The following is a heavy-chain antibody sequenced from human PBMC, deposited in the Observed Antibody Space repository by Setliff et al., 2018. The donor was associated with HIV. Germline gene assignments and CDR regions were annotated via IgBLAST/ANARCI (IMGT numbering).Heavy chain of an antibody. Sequence: PGESLKISCVASRLTLSNTWMSWVRQAPGKGLEWISFIGGHGSIIHYADSVKGRFTISRDNAKNSMDLQMNSLRAEDTAIYYCARKLRPGHGVDVWGQGTTVTVSS. CDR2: IGGHGSII. CDR1: RLTLSNTW. D-gene: IGHD3-10*01. J-gene: IGHJ6*02. V-gene: IGHV3-11*04. CDR3: ARKLRPGHGVDV.